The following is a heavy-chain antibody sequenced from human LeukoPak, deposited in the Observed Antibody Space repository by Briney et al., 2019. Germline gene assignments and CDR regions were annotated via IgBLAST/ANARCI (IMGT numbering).Heavy chain of an antibody. Sequence: ASVKISCKASGGTFSSYAISWVRQAPGQGLEWMGGIIPIFGTANYAQKFQGRVTITADESTSTAYMELSSLRSEDTAVYYCARKPSAAGTQFDYWGQGTLVTVSS. CDR3: ARKPSAAGTQFDY. CDR1: GGTFSSYA. CDR2: IIPIFGTA. V-gene: IGHV1-69*13. D-gene: IGHD6-13*01. J-gene: IGHJ4*02.